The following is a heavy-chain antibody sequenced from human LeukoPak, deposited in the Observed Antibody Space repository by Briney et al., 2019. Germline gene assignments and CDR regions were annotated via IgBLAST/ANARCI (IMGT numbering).Heavy chain of an antibody. CDR3: AKTRVGYARTLDY. D-gene: IGHD5-12*01. CDR2: ITFSGDRT. CDR1: GFTFSSYA. J-gene: IGHJ4*02. Sequence: PGGSLRLSCAASGFTFSSYAMSWVRQAPGKGLEWVSSITFSGDRTYYADSVKGRFTLSGDNSKNTLYLQMNSLSPEDTAVYYCAKTRVGYARTLDYWGQGTLVTVSS. V-gene: IGHV3-23*01.